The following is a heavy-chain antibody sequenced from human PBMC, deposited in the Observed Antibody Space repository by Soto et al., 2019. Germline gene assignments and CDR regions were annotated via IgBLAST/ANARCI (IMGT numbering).Heavy chain of an antibody. D-gene: IGHD2-2*01. CDR3: ARVGGGYCSSTSCRSLDS. V-gene: IGHV1-2*02. Sequence: ASVKVSCKASGYTFTGYYMHWVRQAPGQGLEWMGWINPNSGGTNYAQKFQGRVTMTRDTSISTAYMELSRLRSDDTAVYYCARVGGGYCSSTSCRSLDSWGQGTLVTVSS. CDR1: GYTFTGYY. CDR2: INPNSGGT. J-gene: IGHJ4*02.